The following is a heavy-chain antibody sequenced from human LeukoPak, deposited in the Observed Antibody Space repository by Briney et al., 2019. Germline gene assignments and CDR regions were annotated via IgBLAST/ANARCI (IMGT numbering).Heavy chain of an antibody. CDR2: IYHSGST. J-gene: IGHJ4*02. D-gene: IGHD3-10*01. Sequence: PSETLSLTCAVSGGSISSSNWWSWVRQPPGKGLEWIGEIYHSGSTNYNPSLKSRVTISVDKSKKRFSLKVRYVTAADTAVYYCAREMFRGVIGYWGQGTLVTVSS. V-gene: IGHV4-4*02. CDR1: GGSISSSNW. CDR3: AREMFRGVIGY.